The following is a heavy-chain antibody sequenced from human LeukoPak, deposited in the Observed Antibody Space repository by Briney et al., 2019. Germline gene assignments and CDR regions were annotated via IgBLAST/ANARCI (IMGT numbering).Heavy chain of an antibody. CDR2: VYYSGST. D-gene: IGHD3-22*01. J-gene: IGHJ4*02. Sequence: SETLSLTCTVSGGSISSYYWSWLRQPPGKGPEWIGYVYYSGSTNYNPSLKSRVTISVDTSKNQFSLKLSSVTAADTAVYYCARAGSGYYPFDYWGQGTLVTVSS. CDR3: ARAGSGYYPFDY. V-gene: IGHV4-59*01. CDR1: GGSISSYY.